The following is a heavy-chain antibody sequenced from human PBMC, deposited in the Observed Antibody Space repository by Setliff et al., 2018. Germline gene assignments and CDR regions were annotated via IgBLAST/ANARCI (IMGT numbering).Heavy chain of an antibody. CDR1: GDSIMSPTYT. Sequence: SETLSLTCTVSGDSIMSPTYTWTWIRQLPGKGLGWIGYVSRSGSTSYNSSLKSRVTISIDMSKNQFSLRLSSATAADTAVYFCAAVGIDAGGGWFDPWGHGIPVTVSS. J-gene: IGHJ5*02. D-gene: IGHD1-26*01. V-gene: IGHV4-30-2*02. CDR3: AAVGIDAGGGWFDP. CDR2: VSRSGST.